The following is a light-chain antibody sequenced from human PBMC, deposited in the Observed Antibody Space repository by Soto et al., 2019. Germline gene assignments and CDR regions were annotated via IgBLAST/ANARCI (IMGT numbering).Light chain of an antibody. J-gene: IGKJ3*01. Sequence: EIVLTQSPGTLSVSLGERATLSCKASQTLTASYLAWYHLKPGQAPRLVIYGAPVRATGIPDRFSGSGSGTDFSLTISRVDPEDFGVYFCQHYGKSPLFVFGPGTTLDVK. CDR1: QTLTASY. CDR3: QHYGKSPLFV. V-gene: IGKV3-20*01. CDR2: GAP.